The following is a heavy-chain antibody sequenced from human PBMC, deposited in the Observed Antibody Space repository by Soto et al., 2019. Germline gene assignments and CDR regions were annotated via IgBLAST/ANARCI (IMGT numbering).Heavy chain of an antibody. CDR3: ARRPSR. Sequence: PGGSLRLSCAASGFTFSSYAMRWVRQAPGKGLEWVSTISGSGQPIFYADSVKGRFTISRDNANNSLFLQMNSLRAEDTAVYYCARRPSRWGQGTMVTVSS. CDR2: ISGSGQPI. V-gene: IGHV3-23*01. CDR1: GFTFSSYA. D-gene: IGHD1-1*01. J-gene: IGHJ3*01.